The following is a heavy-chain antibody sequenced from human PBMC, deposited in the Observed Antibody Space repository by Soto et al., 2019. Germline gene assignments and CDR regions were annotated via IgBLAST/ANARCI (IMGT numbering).Heavy chain of an antibody. Sequence: SYTLSLTCTSSRFSVNSRPNYWILIRQPQGKVLEWIGYIYYNGNTFYNPYLKSRVTISVDRSKNQFSLRLTSVTAAVTAVYYCATMGTPATGLYFFDYWGQGSLVTVS. CDR3: ATMGTPATGLYFFDY. V-gene: IGHV4-61*01. CDR2: IYYNGNT. J-gene: IGHJ4*02. CDR1: RFSVNSRPNY. D-gene: IGHD2-15*01.